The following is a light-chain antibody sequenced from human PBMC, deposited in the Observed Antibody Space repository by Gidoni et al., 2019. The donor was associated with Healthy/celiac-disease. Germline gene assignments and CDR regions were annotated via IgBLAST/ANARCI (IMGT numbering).Light chain of an antibody. CDR3: QQANSFPFT. J-gene: IGKJ3*01. CDR2: DAS. Sequence: DIQMTQSPSSVSASVGDRVTITGRASQGISSWLAWYHQKPGKAPKLLIYDASSLKSGVPSRFSGSGSGTDFTLTISSLQPEDFATYYCQQANSFPFTFGPGTKVDIK. CDR1: QGISSW. V-gene: IGKV1-12*01.